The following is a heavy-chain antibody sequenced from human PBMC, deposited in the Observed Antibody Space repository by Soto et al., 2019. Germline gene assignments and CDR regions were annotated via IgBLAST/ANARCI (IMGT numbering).Heavy chain of an antibody. J-gene: IGHJ4*02. CDR2: ITPFSGDV. Sequence: QMQLVQSGAEVKRTGSTVTVSCKALGNTFTYRYLHWVRQAPGQALEWMGWITPFSGDVHYAQKFQGRVTITRDRSINTAYRRMSSLRPEDTAMYYCASGGAGSGPFTWELPDHWGQGTLVTVSS. CDR1: GNTFTYRY. D-gene: IGHD1-26*01. CDR3: ASGGAGSGPFTWELPDH. V-gene: IGHV1-45*02.